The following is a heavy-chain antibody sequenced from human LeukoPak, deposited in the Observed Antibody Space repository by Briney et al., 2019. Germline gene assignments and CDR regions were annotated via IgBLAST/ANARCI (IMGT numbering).Heavy chain of an antibody. V-gene: IGHV3-66*01. Sequence: GGSLRLSCAASGFTVSNNYMNWVRQATGKGLEWVSLIYSGGTTYYADSVKGRFTISRDGSKNTLYLQMNSLRVEDTAVYYCARDPPAVTANTYGWGQGTLVTVSS. CDR3: ARDPPAVTANTYG. CDR2: IYSGGTT. CDR1: GFTVSNNY. D-gene: IGHD5-18*01. J-gene: IGHJ4*02.